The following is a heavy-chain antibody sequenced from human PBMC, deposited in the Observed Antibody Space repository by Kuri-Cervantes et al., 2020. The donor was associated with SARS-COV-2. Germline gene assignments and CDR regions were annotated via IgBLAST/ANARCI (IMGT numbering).Heavy chain of an antibody. CDR1: GFTFSSYE. V-gene: IGHV3-48*03. CDR2: ISSSGSTI. J-gene: IGHJ3*02. D-gene: IGHD3-3*01. CDR3: ARRLEYDFWSGPLDAFDI. Sequence: GESLKISCAASGFTFSSYEMNWVRQAPGKGLEWVSYISSSGSTIYYADSVRGRFTISRDNAKNSLYPQMNSLRAEDTAVYYCARRLEYDFWSGPLDAFDIWGQGTMVTVSS.